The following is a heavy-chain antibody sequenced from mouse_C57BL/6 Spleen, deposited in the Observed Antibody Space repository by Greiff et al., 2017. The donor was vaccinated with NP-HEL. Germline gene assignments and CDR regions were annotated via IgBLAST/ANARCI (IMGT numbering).Heavy chain of an antibody. CDR3: AREGDYALYAMDY. Sequence: EVKLMESGGGLVKPGGSLKLSCAASGFTFSDYGMHWVRQAPEKGLEWVAYISSGSSTIYYADTVKGRFTISRDNAKNTLFLQMTSLRSEDTAMYYCAREGDYALYAMDYWGQGTSVTVSS. J-gene: IGHJ4*01. V-gene: IGHV5-17*01. CDR1: GFTFSDYG. D-gene: IGHD2-4*01. CDR2: ISSGSSTI.